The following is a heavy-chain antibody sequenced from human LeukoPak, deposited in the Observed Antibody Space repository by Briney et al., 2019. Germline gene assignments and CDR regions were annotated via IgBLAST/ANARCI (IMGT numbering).Heavy chain of an antibody. J-gene: IGHJ4*02. CDR3: ARRGPSVAGPYDY. Sequence: GGSLRLSCAAAGFTFSSYGTNWVRQAPGKGLEWVSSISSSSSYIYSADSVKGRFTISRDNAKNSLYLQMNSLRAEDTAVYYCARRGPSVAGPYDYWGQGTLVTVSS. CDR2: ISSSSSYI. CDR1: GFTFSSYG. V-gene: IGHV3-21*01. D-gene: IGHD6-19*01.